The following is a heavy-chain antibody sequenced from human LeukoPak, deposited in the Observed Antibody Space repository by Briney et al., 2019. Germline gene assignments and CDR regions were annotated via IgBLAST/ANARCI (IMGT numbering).Heavy chain of an antibody. J-gene: IGHJ4*02. Sequence: ASVKVSCKASGYTFTGYYMHWVRQAPGQGLEWMGWINPNSGGTNYAQKFQGRVTMTRDTSISTAYMELSRLRSDDTAVYYCASTFRYYYDSSGYFLWGQGTLVTVSS. D-gene: IGHD3-22*01. V-gene: IGHV1-2*02. CDR2: INPNSGGT. CDR1: GYTFTGYY. CDR3: ASTFRYYYDSSGYFL.